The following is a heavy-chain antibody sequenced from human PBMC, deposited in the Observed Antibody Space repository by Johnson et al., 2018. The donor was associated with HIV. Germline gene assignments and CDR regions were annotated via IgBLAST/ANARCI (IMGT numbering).Heavy chain of an antibody. CDR1: GFTFSSYG. D-gene: IGHD1-14*01. Sequence: QVQLLESGGGVVQPGRSLRLSCAASGFTFSSYGMHWVRQAPGKGLEWVAVIWFDGSNKDYADSVKGRFTISRDNSKNTLYLQRDSLRAEDTAVYYCAKDISDHAFEIWGQGTVVTVSS. CDR3: AKDISDHAFEI. CDR2: IWFDGSNK. J-gene: IGHJ3*02. V-gene: IGHV3-33*06.